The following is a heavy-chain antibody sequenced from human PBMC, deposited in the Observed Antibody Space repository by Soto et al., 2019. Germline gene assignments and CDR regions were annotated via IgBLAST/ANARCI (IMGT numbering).Heavy chain of an antibody. J-gene: IGHJ6*02. CDR1: GFTFSSYS. V-gene: IGHV3-48*02. D-gene: IGHD3-10*01. Sequence: GGSLRLSCAASGFTFSSYSMNWVRQAPGKGLEWVSYISSSSSTIYYADSVKGRFTISRDKAKNSLYLQMNSLRDEDTAVYYCAVDLWFGESNYYYYYGMDVWGQGTTVTVSS. CDR2: ISSSSSTI. CDR3: AVDLWFGESNYYYYYGMDV.